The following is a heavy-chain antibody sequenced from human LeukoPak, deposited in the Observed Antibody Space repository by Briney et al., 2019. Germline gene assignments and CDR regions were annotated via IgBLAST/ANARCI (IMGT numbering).Heavy chain of an antibody. J-gene: IGHJ4*02. CDR1: GDSISSGDYY. CDR2: ISSSGST. D-gene: IGHD3-22*01. Sequence: PSQTLSLTCTVSGDSISSGDYYWSWIRQPAGKGLEWIGRISSSGSTNYNPSLKSRVTISVDTSKNQFSLKLSSVTAADTAVYYCARRTYHDSSGDYFDYWGQGTLVTVSS. V-gene: IGHV4-61*02. CDR3: ARRTYHDSSGDYFDY.